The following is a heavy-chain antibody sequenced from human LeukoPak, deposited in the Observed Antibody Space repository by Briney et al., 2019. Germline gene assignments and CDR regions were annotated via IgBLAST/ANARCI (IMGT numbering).Heavy chain of an antibody. Sequence: ASVKVSCKASGGTFSSYAISWVRQAPGQGLEWMGGIIPIFGTANYAQKFQGRVTITTDESTSTAYMELSSLRSEDTAVYYCARGTQLWLSPFYWGQGTLVTVSS. D-gene: IGHD5-18*01. V-gene: IGHV1-69*05. CDR2: IIPIFGTA. CDR3: ARGTQLWLSPFY. J-gene: IGHJ4*02. CDR1: GGTFSSYA.